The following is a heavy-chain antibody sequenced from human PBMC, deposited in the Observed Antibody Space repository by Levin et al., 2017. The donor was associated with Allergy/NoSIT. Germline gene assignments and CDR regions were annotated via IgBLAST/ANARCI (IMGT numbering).Heavy chain of an antibody. J-gene: IGHJ4*02. CDR3: ARDVHDVSGGY. CDR1: GFSFSRYG. V-gene: IGHV3-33*05. D-gene: IGHD3-16*01. CDR2: ISFDGTNK. Sequence: GGSLRLSCAASGFSFSRYGMHWFRQAPGKGLDWVTLISFDGTNKYYGDSVKGRFTVSRDNSKNTLYLQMNSLRADDTALYFCARDVHDVSGGYWGQGSLVIVSS.